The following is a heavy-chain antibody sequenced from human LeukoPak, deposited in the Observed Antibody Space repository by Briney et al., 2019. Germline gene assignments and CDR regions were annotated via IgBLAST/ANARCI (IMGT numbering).Heavy chain of an antibody. CDR3: ARGPSVAAHLDY. CDR1: GGSISSNNW. J-gene: IGHJ4*02. V-gene: IGHV4-4*02. D-gene: IGHD5-12*01. Sequence: SGTLSLTCAVSGGSISSNNWWSWVRQPPGKGLEWIGEIYHHGATNYNPSLKSRVTLSVDKSKNQFSLELRSVTAADTAVYYCARGPSVAAHLDYWGQGTLVTVSS. CDR2: IYHHGAT.